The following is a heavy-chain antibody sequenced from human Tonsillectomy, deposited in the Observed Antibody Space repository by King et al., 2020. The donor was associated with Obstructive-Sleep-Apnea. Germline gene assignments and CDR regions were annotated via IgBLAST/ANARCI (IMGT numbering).Heavy chain of an antibody. V-gene: IGHV1-18*01. CDR3: VRGGTGWYED. D-gene: IGHD6-19*01. Sequence: QLVQSGAEVKKPGASVKVSCKASGYTFSSYGINWFRQAPGQGLEWMGWITTDNGYTYYAQNFQGRVTLTTDTSTSTAYMELRSLRSDDTALYYCVRGGTGWYEDWGQGTLVTVSS. CDR2: ITTDNGYT. J-gene: IGHJ4*02. CDR1: GYTFSSYG.